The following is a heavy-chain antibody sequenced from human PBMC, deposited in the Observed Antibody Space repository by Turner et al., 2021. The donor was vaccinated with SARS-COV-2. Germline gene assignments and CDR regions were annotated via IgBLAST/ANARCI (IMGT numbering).Heavy chain of an antibody. Sequence: QLQLEDSGPGLVKASEPLSPTCGVSGAPVTTSFYFWGWVRQAPGRGLEWIASMSYSEMTYHNPSLRSRVSISKDTSKNQFSLRLTSLTAADTAIYYCATKTHCGSDCYSKYFDLWGRGTPVTVAS. J-gene: IGHJ2*01. D-gene: IGHD2-21*02. V-gene: IGHV4-39*01. CDR2: MSYSEMT. CDR1: GAPVTTSFYF. CDR3: ATKTHCGSDCYSKYFDL.